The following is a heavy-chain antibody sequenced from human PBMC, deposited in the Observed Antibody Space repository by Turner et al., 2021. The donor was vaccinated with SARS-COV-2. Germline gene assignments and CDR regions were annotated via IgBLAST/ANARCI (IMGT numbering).Heavy chain of an antibody. J-gene: IGHJ2*01. CDR1: GFAFRNYG. Sequence: QVHLVESGGGVVQPGGSLRLSCAASGFAFRNYGMHWVRQSPGKGREWCVLICHDGSKTYYADAAAGRLFITRDNTQNTIYLEMNTLIAEDTAMYYCWRKGFQQVGTILWYLDLWGRGTRVTVSS. CDR2: ICHDGSKT. CDR3: WRKGFQQVGTILWYLDL. V-gene: IGHV3-33*01. D-gene: IGHD2-15*01.